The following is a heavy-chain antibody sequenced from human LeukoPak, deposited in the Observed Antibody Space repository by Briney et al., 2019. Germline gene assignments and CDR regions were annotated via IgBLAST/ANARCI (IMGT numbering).Heavy chain of an antibody. J-gene: IGHJ4*02. CDR3: AKVRALQWLLPVYFGY. D-gene: IGHD3-22*01. V-gene: IGHV3-30*18. CDR2: ISYDGSNK. CDR1: GFTFSSYG. Sequence: GGSLRLSCAASGFTFSSYGMHWVRQAPGKGLEWVAVISYDGSNKYYADSVKGRFTISRDNSKNTLYLQMNSLRAEDTAVYYCAKVRALQWLLPVYFGYWGQGTLVTVSS.